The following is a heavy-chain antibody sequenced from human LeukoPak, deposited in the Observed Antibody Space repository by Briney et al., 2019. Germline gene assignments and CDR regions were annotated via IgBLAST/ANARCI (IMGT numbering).Heavy chain of an antibody. CDR2: INPNSGGT. CDR3: ARDIAAAGTIRNNWFDP. D-gene: IGHD6-13*01. J-gene: IGHJ5*02. CDR1: GYTFTSYA. V-gene: IGHV1-18*01. Sequence: ASVKVSCKASGYTFTSYAMHWVRQAPGQGLEWMGWINPNSGGTNYAQKLQGRVTMTTDTSTSTAYMELRSLRSDDTAVYYCARDIAAAGTIRNNWFDPWGQGTLVTVSS.